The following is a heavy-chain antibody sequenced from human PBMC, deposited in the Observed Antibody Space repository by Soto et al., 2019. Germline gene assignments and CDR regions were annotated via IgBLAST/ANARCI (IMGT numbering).Heavy chain of an antibody. CDR2: IYHSGST. D-gene: IGHD3-22*01. CDR3: ARHPPGDYYDSSGYIDY. V-gene: IGHV4-39*01. CDR1: GGSISSSSYY. J-gene: IGHJ4*02. Sequence: SETLSLTCTVSGGSISSSSYYWGWIRQPPGKGLEWIGSIYHSGSTYYNPSLKSRVTISVDTSKNQFSLKLSSVTAADTAVYYCARHPPGDYYDSSGYIDYWGQGTLVTVSS.